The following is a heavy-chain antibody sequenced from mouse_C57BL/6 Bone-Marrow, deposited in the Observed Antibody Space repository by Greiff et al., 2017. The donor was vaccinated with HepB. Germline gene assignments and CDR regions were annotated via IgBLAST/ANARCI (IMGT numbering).Heavy chain of an antibody. J-gene: IGHJ1*03. CDR3: ARIYYYGSSFYWYFDV. V-gene: IGHV1-69*01. D-gene: IGHD1-1*01. CDR1: GYTFTSYW. CDR2: IDPSDSYT. Sequence: QVQLQQPGAELVMPGASVKLSCKASGYTFTSYWMHWVKQRPGQGLEWIGEIDPSDSYTNYNQKFKGKSTLTVDKSSSTAYMQLSSLTSEDSAVCYCARIYYYGSSFYWYFDVWGTGTTVTVSS.